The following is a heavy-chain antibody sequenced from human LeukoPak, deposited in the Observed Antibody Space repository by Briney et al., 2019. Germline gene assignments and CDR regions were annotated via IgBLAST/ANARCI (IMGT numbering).Heavy chain of an antibody. Sequence: SETLSLTCTVSGGSISSYYWSWIRQPPGKGLEWIGYIYYSGSTKYNPSLKSRVTISVDTSKNQFSLKLSSVTAADTAVYYCARGRGYCTNGVCYFSWFDPWGQGTLVTVSS. CDR1: GGSISSYY. V-gene: IGHV4-59*12. J-gene: IGHJ5*02. D-gene: IGHD2-8*01. CDR2: IYYSGST. CDR3: ARGRGYCTNGVCYFSWFDP.